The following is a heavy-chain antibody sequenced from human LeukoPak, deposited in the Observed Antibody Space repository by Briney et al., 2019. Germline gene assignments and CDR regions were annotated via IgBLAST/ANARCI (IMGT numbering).Heavy chain of an antibody. J-gene: IGHJ4*02. CDR2: INPSGANT. V-gene: IGHV1-46*01. CDR3: ARPKTVAGQYYFDY. D-gene: IGHD6-19*01. CDR1: GYTFTNFY. Sequence: ASVKVSCKTSGYTFTNFYMHWVRQAPGQGLEWMGIINPSGANTGYAQKFQGRVTITADESTSTAYMELSSLRSEDTAVYYCARPKTVAGQYYFDYWGQGTLVTVSS.